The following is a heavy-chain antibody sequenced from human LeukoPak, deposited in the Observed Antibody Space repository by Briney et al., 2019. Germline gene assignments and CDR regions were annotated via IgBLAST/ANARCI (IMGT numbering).Heavy chain of an antibody. CDR2: IGGSGGST. CDR1: GFTFSSYA. Sequence: PGGSLRLSCAASGFTFSSYAMSWVRQAPGKGLEWVSVIGGSGGSTYYADSVKGRFTISRDNSKNTLYLQMSSLRAEDTVVYYCAKKKRELRGFDYWGQGTLVTVSS. D-gene: IGHD1-7*01. J-gene: IGHJ4*02. CDR3: AKKKRELRGFDY. V-gene: IGHV3-23*01.